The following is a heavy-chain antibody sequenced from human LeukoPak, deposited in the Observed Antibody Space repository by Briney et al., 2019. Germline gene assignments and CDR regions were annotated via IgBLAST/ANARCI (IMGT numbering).Heavy chain of an antibody. V-gene: IGHV1-2*02. CDR2: INPNSGGT. CDR3: ARKSVANPFDY. D-gene: IGHD6-6*01. Sequence: GASVKVSCKASGYTFTGYYMHWVRQAPGQGLEWMGWINPNSGGTNYAQKFQGRVTVTRDTSTSTIYMELSSLRSEDTAVYYCARKSVANPFDYWGQGTLVAVSS. CDR1: GYTFTGYY. J-gene: IGHJ4*02.